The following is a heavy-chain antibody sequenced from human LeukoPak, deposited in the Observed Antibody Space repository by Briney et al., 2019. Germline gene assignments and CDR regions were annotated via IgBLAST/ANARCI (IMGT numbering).Heavy chain of an antibody. CDR3: AKGYPGYCSGGSCHFDY. Sequence: RPGGSLRLSCAASGFTFDDYGMSWVRQGPGKGLEWVSGINWNGVRTGYADSVKGRFTISRDNAKNSLYLQMNSLRAEDTALYYCAKGYPGYCSGGSCHFDYWGQGTLVTVSS. J-gene: IGHJ4*02. CDR1: GFTFDDYG. D-gene: IGHD2-15*01. V-gene: IGHV3-20*04. CDR2: INWNGVRT.